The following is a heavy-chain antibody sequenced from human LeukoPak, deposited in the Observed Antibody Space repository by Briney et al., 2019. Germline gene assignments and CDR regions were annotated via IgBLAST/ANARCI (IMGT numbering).Heavy chain of an antibody. CDR2: LSYSEDT. CDR3: ARSRYGSYYPFDF. J-gene: IGHJ4*02. V-gene: IGHV4-39*01. D-gene: IGHD1-26*01. Sequence: SETLSLTCSVSGDSISSSGYYWGWIRQPPGKGLEWIGSLSYSEDTYYNPSLKGRVTISVGTSKTQFSLNLTSVTASDTAVYYCARSRYGSYYPFDFWGQGTLVT. CDR1: GDSISSSGYY.